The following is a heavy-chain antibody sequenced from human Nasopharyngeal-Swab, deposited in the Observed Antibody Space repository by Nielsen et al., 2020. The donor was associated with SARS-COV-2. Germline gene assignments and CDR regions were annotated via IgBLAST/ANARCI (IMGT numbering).Heavy chain of an antibody. J-gene: IGHJ4*02. CDR1: GFTFSRYW. CDR2: IDVDGRMT. CDR3: HLSSGYDGYINY. D-gene: IGHD3-22*01. Sequence: GGSLRLSCAASGFTFSRYWMHWVRLPPGKGLEWVSQIDVDGRMTTYADSVKGRFTISRDNAKNTLYLQMNSLRAEDTAMYYCHLSSGYDGYINYWGQGTLVTVSS. V-gene: IGHV3-74*01.